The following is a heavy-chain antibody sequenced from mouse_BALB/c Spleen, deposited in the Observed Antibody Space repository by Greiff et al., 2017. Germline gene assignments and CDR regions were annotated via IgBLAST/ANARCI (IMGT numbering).Heavy chain of an antibody. D-gene: IGHD2-4*01. CDR2: ISSGSSTI. V-gene: IGHV5-17*02. J-gene: IGHJ2*01. CDR3: ARSYYDYGYCDY. Sequence: EVMLVESGGGLVQPGGSRKLSCAASGFTFSSFGMHWVRQAPEKGLEWVAYISSGSSTIYYADTVKGRFTISRDNPKHTLFLQMTSLRSEDTAMYYCARSYYDYGYCDYWGQGTTLTVSS. CDR1: GFTFSSFG.